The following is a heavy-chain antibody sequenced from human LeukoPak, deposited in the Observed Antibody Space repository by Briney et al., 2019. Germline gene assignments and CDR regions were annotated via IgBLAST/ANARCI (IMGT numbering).Heavy chain of an antibody. CDR3: AVGGVNYYLAY. Sequence: ASVKVSCKTSGYTFTGYYIHWVRQAPGQGLEWMGWSNPNSGGTSYAQKFQGRITMTRDTSLNTAYMQLSRLKSDDTAVYYCAVGGVNYYLAYWGQGTLVTVSS. CDR2: SNPNSGGT. V-gene: IGHV1-2*02. CDR1: GYTFTGYY. J-gene: IGHJ4*02. D-gene: IGHD3-16*01.